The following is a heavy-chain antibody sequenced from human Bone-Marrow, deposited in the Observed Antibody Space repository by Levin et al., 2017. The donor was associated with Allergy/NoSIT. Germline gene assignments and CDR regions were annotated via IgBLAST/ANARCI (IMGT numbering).Heavy chain of an antibody. D-gene: IGHD2-15*01. Sequence: GSLRLSCVVSDYSISSGHYWGWIRQPPGKGLQWIGNMYHTGTTYYTPSLQDRVTISLDTSKNEVYLKLRSVTAADTATYYCASFGCSGGSCALGGDYWGQGILVTVSS. CDR1: DYSISSGHY. J-gene: IGHJ4*02. V-gene: IGHV4-38-2*01. CDR2: MYHTGTT. CDR3: ASFGCSGGSCALGGDY.